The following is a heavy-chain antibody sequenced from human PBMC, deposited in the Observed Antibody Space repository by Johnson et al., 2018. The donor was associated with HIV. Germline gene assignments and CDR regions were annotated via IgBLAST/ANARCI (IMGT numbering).Heavy chain of an antibody. CDR3: AKSSSSFGAFDI. CDR2: ITYDGSNQ. CDR1: GFTFSSYG. Sequence: VQLVESGGGVVQPGGSLRLSCAASGFTFSSYGMHWVRQAPGKGLEWVAVITYDGSNQYYGDSVKGRFTISRDNSKNSLYLQMNSLRAEDTAVYYCAKSSSSFGAFDIWGQGTMVTVSS. J-gene: IGHJ3*02. V-gene: IGHV3-33*05. D-gene: IGHD6-6*01.